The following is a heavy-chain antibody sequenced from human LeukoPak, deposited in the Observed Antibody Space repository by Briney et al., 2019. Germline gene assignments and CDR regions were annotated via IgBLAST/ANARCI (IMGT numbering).Heavy chain of an antibody. CDR1: GFTLSSYV. V-gene: IGHV3-30-3*01. CDR3: ARLTSSKINVSHY. J-gene: IGHJ4*02. D-gene: IGHD3-16*01. CDR2: ISYDGSNK. Sequence: TGGSLRLSCAASGFTLSSYVMHWVRQAPGKGLEWVAVISYDGSNKYYADSVKGRFTISRDISKNALYLQMNSLRAEDTATYYCARLTSSKINVSHYWGQRTRVGVS.